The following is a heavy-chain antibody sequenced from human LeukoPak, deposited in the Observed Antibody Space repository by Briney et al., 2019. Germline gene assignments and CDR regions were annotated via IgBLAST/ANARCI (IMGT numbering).Heavy chain of an antibody. Sequence: GGSLRLSCAASGFTFSSYWMSWVRQAPGKGLEWVANIKQDGSEKYYVDSVKGRFTISRDNAKNSLYLQMNSLRAEGTAVYYCAREDYGSGSYYDYWGQGALVTVSS. D-gene: IGHD3-10*01. CDR3: AREDYGSGSYYDY. J-gene: IGHJ4*02. CDR2: IKQDGSEK. CDR1: GFTFSSYW. V-gene: IGHV3-7*03.